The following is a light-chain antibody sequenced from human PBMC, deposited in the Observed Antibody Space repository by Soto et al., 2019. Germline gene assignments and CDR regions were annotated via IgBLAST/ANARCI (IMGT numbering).Light chain of an antibody. CDR2: YAS. V-gene: IGKV3-15*01. Sequence: EMVMTQSPATLSVSPGVRATLSCRASQNLSRNLAWYQQQPGQAPRLLIFYASTRATGIPARFSGSGSGTDFTLTISSLQSEDFAVYYCQQYEKWPHTFGQGTKLEIK. CDR3: QQYEKWPHT. J-gene: IGKJ2*01. CDR1: QNLSRN.